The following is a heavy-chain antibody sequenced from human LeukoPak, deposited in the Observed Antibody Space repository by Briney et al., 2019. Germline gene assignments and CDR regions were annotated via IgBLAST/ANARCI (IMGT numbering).Heavy chain of an antibody. CDR1: GFTFSRFP. V-gene: IGHV3-30-3*01. CDR2: ISYDGSKK. D-gene: IGHD3-22*01. Sequence: GGSLRLSCAPSGFTFSRFPMHRVRQAPARGLAWVAGISYDGSKKYYAAAAKGRFPISRENSKNMVYLEINILRPQDPAVFYCASKGVYHGSDYYFIDYWGQGTLVTVP. CDR3: ASKGVYHGSDYYFIDY. J-gene: IGHJ4*02.